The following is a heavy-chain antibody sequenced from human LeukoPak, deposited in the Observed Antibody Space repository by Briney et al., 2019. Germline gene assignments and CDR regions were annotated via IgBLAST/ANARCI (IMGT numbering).Heavy chain of an antibody. Sequence: GGSLRLSCAASGFTFSSYSMNWVRQAPGKGLERVSSIDFSSTYIYYIDSVKGRFTISRDNARSSLYLQMNTLRAEDPAVYYCARDGTGFSSGMGVWGQGTTVTVSS. J-gene: IGHJ6*02. V-gene: IGHV3-21*06. CDR3: ARDGTGFSSGMGV. CDR2: IDFSSTYI. CDR1: GFTFSSYS. D-gene: IGHD7-27*01.